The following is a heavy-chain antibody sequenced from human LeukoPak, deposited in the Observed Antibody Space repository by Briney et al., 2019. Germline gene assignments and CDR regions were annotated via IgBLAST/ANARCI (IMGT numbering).Heavy chain of an antibody. V-gene: IGHV1-69*13. CDR1: GGTFSSYA. J-gene: IGHJ6*02. CDR3: ARGDDILTGYPYYYGMDV. Sequence: SVKVSCTASGGTFSSYAISWVRQAPGQGLEWMGGIIPIFGTANYAQKFQGRVTITADESTSTAYMELSSLRSEDTAVYYCARGDDILTGYPYYYGMDVWGQGTTVTVSS. D-gene: IGHD3-9*01. CDR2: IIPIFGTA.